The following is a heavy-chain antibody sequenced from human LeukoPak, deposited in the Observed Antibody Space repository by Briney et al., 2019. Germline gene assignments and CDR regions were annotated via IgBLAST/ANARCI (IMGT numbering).Heavy chain of an antibody. CDR1: GGSLSSYY. V-gene: IGHV4-59*01. D-gene: IGHD5-18*01. CDR3: ARVWKDTAMAAIFDY. J-gene: IGHJ4*02. CDR2: IYYSGST. Sequence: SGTLSLTCTVSGGSLSSYYWSWIRQPPGKGLEWSGYIYYSGSTNYNPSLKSRVTISVDTFKNQFSLKLSSVAAADTAVYYCARVWKDTAMAAIFDYWGQGTLVTVSS.